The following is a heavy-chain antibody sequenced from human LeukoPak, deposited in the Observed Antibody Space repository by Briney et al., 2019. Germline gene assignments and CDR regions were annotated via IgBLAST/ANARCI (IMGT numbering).Heavy chain of an antibody. Sequence: GGSLRLSCEASGFTFSRFAMTWVSQAPGRGLGWVSTIEQDSTATYSADSVRGRFAISRDNSKNTLYLQLNSLTAEDTAMYYCAKDEGRLITNWYRQYWGQGTPVTVSS. CDR3: AKDEGRLITNWYRQY. D-gene: IGHD1-1*01. V-gene: IGHV3-23*01. CDR2: IEQDSTAT. J-gene: IGHJ4*02. CDR1: GFTFSRFA.